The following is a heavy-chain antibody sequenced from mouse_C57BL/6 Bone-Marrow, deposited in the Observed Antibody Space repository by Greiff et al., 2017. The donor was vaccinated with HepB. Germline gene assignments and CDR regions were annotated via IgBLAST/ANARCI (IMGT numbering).Heavy chain of an antibody. D-gene: IGHD1-1*01. J-gene: IGHJ3*01. CDR2: ISDGGSYT. CDR3: ARDHVYYYGSSYWFAY. CDR1: GFTFSSYA. Sequence: EVKVVESGGGLVKPGGSLKLSCAASGFTFSSYAMSWVRQTPEKRLEWVATISDGGSYTYYPDNVKGRFTISRDNAKNNLYLQMSHLKSEDTAMYYCARDHVYYYGSSYWFAYWGQGTLVTVSA. V-gene: IGHV5-4*01.